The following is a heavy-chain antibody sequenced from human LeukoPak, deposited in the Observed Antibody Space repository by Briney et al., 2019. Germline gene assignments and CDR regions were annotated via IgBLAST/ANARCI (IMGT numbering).Heavy chain of an antibody. J-gene: IGHJ3*01. D-gene: IGHD3-22*01. CDR1: GFTFSNAW. CDR2: IKSKTGGGTT. V-gene: IGHV3-15*01. CDR3: TTYYYDSSGYTVSSR. Sequence: GGSLRLSCAASGFTFSNAWMSWVRQAPGKGLEWVGRIKSKTGGGTTDYAAPVKGRFTISRDDSKNTLYLQMNSLKTEDTAVYYCTTYYYDSSGYTVSSRWGQGTMVTVSS.